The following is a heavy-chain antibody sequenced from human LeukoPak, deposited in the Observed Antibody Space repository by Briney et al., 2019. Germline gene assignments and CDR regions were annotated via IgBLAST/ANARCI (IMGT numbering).Heavy chain of an antibody. CDR3: ARELFSSGYYSNWFDP. D-gene: IGHD3-22*01. V-gene: IGHV1-2*02. J-gene: IGHJ5*02. CDR2: INPNSGGT. Sequence: ASVKVSCKASGYTFTGYYMHWVRQAPGQGLEWMGWINPNSGGTNYAQKFQGRVTMTRDTSISTAYMELSRLRSDDTAVYYCARELFSSGYYSNWFDPWGQGTPVTVSS. CDR1: GYTFTGYY.